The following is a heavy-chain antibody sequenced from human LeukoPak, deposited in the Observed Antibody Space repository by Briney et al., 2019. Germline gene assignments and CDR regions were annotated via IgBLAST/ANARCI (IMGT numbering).Heavy chain of an antibody. D-gene: IGHD1-26*01. V-gene: IGHV3-7*05. J-gene: IGHJ4*02. CDR2: IQQDGSEK. CDR1: GFTFSSYW. CDR3: ARNPPRYFN. Sequence: GGSLRLSCAASGFTFSSYWMIWVRQAPGKGLEWVANIQQDGSEKYYVDSVKGRFTISRDNAKNSLYLQMNSLRAEDTTVYYCARNPPRYFNWGQGTLVTVSS.